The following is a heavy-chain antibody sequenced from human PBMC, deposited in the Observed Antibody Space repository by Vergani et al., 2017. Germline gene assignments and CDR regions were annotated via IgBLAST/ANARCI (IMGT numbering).Heavy chain of an antibody. V-gene: IGHV4-34*01. J-gene: IGHJ6*03. CDR3: ARVQELYDFWSGYRVRYYYYMDV. Sequence: QVQLQQWGAGLLKPSETLSLTCAVYGGSFSGYYWSCIRQPPGKGLEWFGEINHSGSTNYNPSLKSRVTISVDTSKNQFSLKLSSVTAADTAVYYCARVQELYDFWSGYRVRYYYYMDVWGKGTTVTVSS. CDR2: INHSGST. D-gene: IGHD3-3*01. CDR1: GGSFSGYY.